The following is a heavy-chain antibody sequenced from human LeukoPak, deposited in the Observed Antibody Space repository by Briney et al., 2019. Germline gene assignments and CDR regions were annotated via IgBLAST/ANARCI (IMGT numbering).Heavy chain of an antibody. V-gene: IGHV1-69*04. CDR3: AREMRSIAVAGTPFDY. J-gene: IGHJ4*02. Sequence: GASVKVSCKASGGTFSSYAISWVRQAPGQGLEWMGRIIPILGIVNYAQRFQGGVTITADKSTTTVFMELSSLRSEDTAVYYCAREMRSIAVAGTPFDYWGQGTLVTVSS. CDR2: IIPILGIV. D-gene: IGHD6-19*01. CDR1: GGTFSSYA.